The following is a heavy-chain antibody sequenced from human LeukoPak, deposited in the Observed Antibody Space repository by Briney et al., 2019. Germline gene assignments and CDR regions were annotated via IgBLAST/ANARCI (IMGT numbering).Heavy chain of an antibody. J-gene: IGHJ6*02. V-gene: IGHV4-61*01. Sequence: SETLSLTCTVSGDSISSGSFYWSWIRQPPGRGLEWIGYIHYSGSTKYNPSLKSRVTISRDTSKNQFSLSLSSVTAADTAVYYCARDLATVRGTGMDVWGQGTTVTVSS. D-gene: IGHD3-10*01. CDR3: ARDLATVRGTGMDV. CDR1: GDSISSGSFY. CDR2: IHYSGST.